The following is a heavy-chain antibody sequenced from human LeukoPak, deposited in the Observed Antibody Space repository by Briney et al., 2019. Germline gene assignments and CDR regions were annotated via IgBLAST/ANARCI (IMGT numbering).Heavy chain of an antibody. D-gene: IGHD3-10*02. V-gene: IGHV1-46*01. CDR1: GYTFSGYY. Sequence: ASVKVSCKASGYTFSGYYMHWVRQAPGQGLEWMGIINPSGGSTGYAQKFQGRVTMTRDMSTSTVYMELSSLRSEDTAVYYCARAGITMYAFDIWGQGTMVTVSS. CDR2: INPSGGST. J-gene: IGHJ3*02. CDR3: ARAGITMYAFDI.